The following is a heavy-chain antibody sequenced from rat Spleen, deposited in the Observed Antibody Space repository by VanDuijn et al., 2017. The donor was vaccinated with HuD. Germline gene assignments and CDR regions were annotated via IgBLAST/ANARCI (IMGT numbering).Heavy chain of an antibody. CDR2: IWGNGNA. V-gene: IGHV2-13*01. CDR1: GFSLISYS. D-gene: IGHD1-6*01. J-gene: IGHJ3*01. CDR3: ARWKYTTDWFAY. Sequence: QVQLKESGPGLVQPSQTLSLTCTVSGFSLISYSVNWVRQPPGKGLEWMGVIWGNGNANYNSVLKSRLSISRDTSKSQVYLKMNSLQTEDTAMYFCARWKYTTDWFAYWGQGTLVTVSS.